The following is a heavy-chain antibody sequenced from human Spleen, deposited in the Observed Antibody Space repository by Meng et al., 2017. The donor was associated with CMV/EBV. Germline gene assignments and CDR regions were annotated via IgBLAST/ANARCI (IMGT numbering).Heavy chain of an antibody. CDR3: AGDSGSYYDYYYYYGMDV. D-gene: IGHD1-26*01. CDR1: GGSISSYY. J-gene: IGHJ6*02. Sequence: SETLSLTCTVSGGSISSYYWSWIRQPAGKGLEWIGRIYTSGSTNYNPSLKSRVTMSVDTSKNQFSLKLSSVTAADTAVYCCAGDSGSYYDYYYYYGMDVWGQGTTVTVSS. CDR2: IYTSGST. V-gene: IGHV4-4*07.